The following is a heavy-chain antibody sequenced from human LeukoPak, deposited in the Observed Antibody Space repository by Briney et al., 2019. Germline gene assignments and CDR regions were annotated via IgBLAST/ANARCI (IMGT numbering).Heavy chain of an antibody. Sequence: GGSLRLSCAASGFTFSSYSMNWVRQAPGKGLEWVSSISSSSSYIYYADSVKGRFTISRDNAKNSLYLQMNSLRAEDTAVYYCARVEAYCGGDCYPLNYYYMDVWGKGTTVTVSS. CDR3: ARVEAYCGGDCYPLNYYYMDV. V-gene: IGHV3-21*01. CDR1: GFTFSSYS. J-gene: IGHJ6*03. D-gene: IGHD2-21*02. CDR2: ISSSSSYI.